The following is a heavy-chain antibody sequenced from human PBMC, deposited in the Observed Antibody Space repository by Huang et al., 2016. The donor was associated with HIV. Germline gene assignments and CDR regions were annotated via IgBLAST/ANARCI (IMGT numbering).Heavy chain of an antibody. CDR3: ARDLFHSYGSDYSYMDI. Sequence: QVQLVESGGGVVQPGRSLRLSCEGSGFTFSSYALYGVRQVPGKGLGWMAVISYDGRHKYYANSVKGRFTISRDNSNNMLFLQMSGLRAEDTAIYYCARDLFHSYGSDYSYMDIWGKGTTVTVSS. J-gene: IGHJ6*03. CDR2: ISYDGRHK. CDR1: GFTFSSYA. V-gene: IGHV3-30*04. D-gene: IGHD5-18*01.